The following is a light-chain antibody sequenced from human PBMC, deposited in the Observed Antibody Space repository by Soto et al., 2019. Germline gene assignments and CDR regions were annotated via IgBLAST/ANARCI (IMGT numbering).Light chain of an antibody. J-gene: IGLJ2*01. CDR1: SSNIGARYD. V-gene: IGLV1-40*01. Sequence: QAVVTQPPSVSGAPGQRVTISCTGSSSNIGARYDVHWYQQLPGRAPKLLIYGNSNRPSGVPDRFSGSKSGTSASLAITGLQADDEADYYCQSYDRGLSGSVFGGGTKLTVL. CDR2: GNS. CDR3: QSYDRGLSGSV.